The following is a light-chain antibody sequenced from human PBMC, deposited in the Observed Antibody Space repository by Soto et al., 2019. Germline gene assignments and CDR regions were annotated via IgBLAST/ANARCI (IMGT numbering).Light chain of an antibody. CDR2: ADD. CDR1: SGSIASNY. J-gene: IGLJ1*01. CDR3: QSYVSLNLV. Sequence: NFMLTQPHSVSEFPVKTVTLSCTGSSGSIASNYVQWYQQRPGSAPTVVIYADDQRPSGVPDRFSGSIDRSSNSASLTISGLNTKDEADYYCQSYVSLNLVFGTGTKLTVL. V-gene: IGLV6-57*02.